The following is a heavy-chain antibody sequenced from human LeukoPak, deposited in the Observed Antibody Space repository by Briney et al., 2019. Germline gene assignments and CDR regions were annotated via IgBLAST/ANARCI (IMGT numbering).Heavy chain of an antibody. Sequence: GGSLRLSCAGSGINFSNNIMNWVRQAPGKGLEWVACISSGSAYTYYEDSVRGRFTISRDSAKNSLYLQMNSLRPDDTAVYYCARYHDYGDYGWFDSWGQGTLVTVSS. D-gene: IGHD4-17*01. CDR3: ARYHDYGDYGWFDS. V-gene: IGHV3-21*01. CDR1: GINFSNNI. CDR2: ISSGSAYT. J-gene: IGHJ5*01.